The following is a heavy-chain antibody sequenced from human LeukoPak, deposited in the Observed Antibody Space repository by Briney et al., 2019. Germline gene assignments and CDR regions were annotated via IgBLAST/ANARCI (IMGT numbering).Heavy chain of an antibody. J-gene: IGHJ6*03. CDR2: ISRNSGNI. Sequence: PGGSLRLSCAASGFTFDDHAIHWVRQAPGKGLEWVSGISRNSGNIGYADSVRGRFTISRDNAKNSLYLQMNSLRAEDTALYYCAKDTRSGSDWPYYYYMDIWGKGTTVIVSS. CDR1: GFTFDDHA. V-gene: IGHV3-9*01. CDR3: AKDTRSGSDWPYYYYMDI. D-gene: IGHD2-21*02.